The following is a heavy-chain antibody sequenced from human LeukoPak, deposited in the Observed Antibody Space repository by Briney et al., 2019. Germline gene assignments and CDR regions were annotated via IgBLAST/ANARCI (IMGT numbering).Heavy chain of an antibody. CDR1: GGSISGTDLY. D-gene: IGHD4-23*01. J-gene: IGHJ4*02. Sequence: SETLSLTCTVSGGSISGTDLYWGWIRQPPGKGLEWIGYIYYSGSTNYNPSLKSRVTISVDTSKNQFSLKLSSVTAADTAVYYCAGEYGGNSGVGFDYWGQGTLVTVSS. V-gene: IGHV4-61*05. CDR3: AGEYGGNSGVGFDY. CDR2: IYYSGST.